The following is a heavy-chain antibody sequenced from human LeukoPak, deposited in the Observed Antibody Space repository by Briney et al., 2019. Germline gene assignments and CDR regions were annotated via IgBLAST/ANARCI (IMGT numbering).Heavy chain of an antibody. CDR3: ARDGARGNYYGSGIPFDY. Sequence: GGSLRLSCAASGFTFSSYAMHWVRQAPGKGLERVAVISYDGSNKYYADSVKGRFTISRDNAKNTLYLQMNSLRAEDTAVYYCARDGARGNYYGSGIPFDYWGQGTLVTVSS. V-gene: IGHV3-30*07. CDR2: ISYDGSNK. D-gene: IGHD3-10*01. CDR1: GFTFSSYA. J-gene: IGHJ4*02.